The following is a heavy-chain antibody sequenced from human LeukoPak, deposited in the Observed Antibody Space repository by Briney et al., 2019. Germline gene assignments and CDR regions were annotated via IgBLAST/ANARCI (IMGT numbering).Heavy chain of an antibody. CDR1: GYTFNSYA. J-gene: IGHJ3*02. D-gene: IGHD4-23*01. CDR2: IIPIFGTA. CDR3: AKSTVVTGRDAFDI. V-gene: IGHV1-69*13. Sequence: GASVKVSCKASGYTFNSYAMNWVRQAPGQGLEWMGGIIPIFGTANYAQKFQGRVTITADESTSTAYMELSSLRSEDTAVYYCAKSTVVTGRDAFDIWGQGTMVTVSS.